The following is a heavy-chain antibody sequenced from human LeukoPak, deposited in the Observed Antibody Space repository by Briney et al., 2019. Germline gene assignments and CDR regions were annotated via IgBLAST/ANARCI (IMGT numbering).Heavy chain of an antibody. CDR1: GFTFSSYW. J-gene: IGHJ3*01. Sequence: GGSLRLSCSASGFTFSSYWMHWVRQAPGKGLVWVSRINSDGSSTSYADSVKGRFTISRDNAKNTLYLQMNSLRAEDTAVYYCARGKTTVTTDAFDVWGQGTMVTVSS. D-gene: IGHD4-17*01. CDR3: ARGKTTVTTDAFDV. V-gene: IGHV3-74*01. CDR2: INSDGSST.